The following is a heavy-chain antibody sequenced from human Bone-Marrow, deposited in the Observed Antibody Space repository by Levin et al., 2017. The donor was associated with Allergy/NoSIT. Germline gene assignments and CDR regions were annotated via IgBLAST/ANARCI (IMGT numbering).Heavy chain of an antibody. V-gene: IGHV3-43*01. CDR1: GFSFDDYS. D-gene: IGHD3-22*01. Sequence: GGSLRLSCAASGFSFDDYSMHWVRQAPGKGLEWVSLINWDGSSTYYAASVKGRFTISRDNRRKSLYLQMKSLRTEDTAFYYCAKGDYYDSSGYHDSWGQGTLVTVSS. CDR3: AKGDYYDSSGYHDS. CDR2: INWDGSST. J-gene: IGHJ4*02.